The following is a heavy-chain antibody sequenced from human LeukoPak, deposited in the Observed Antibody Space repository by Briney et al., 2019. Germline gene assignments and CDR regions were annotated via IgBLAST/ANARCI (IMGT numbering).Heavy chain of an antibody. CDR1: GFTSSGYG. CDR3: ARGSGWRAY. J-gene: IGHJ4*02. Sequence: GGSLRLSCAASGFTSSGYGMHWVRQAPGKGLEWVALISDDGSNKYYADSLKGRFTISRDNSKNTLYLQMNSLRAEDTAVYYCARGSGWRAYWGQGTLVTVSS. V-gene: IGHV3-30*03. CDR2: ISDDGSNK. D-gene: IGHD6-19*01.